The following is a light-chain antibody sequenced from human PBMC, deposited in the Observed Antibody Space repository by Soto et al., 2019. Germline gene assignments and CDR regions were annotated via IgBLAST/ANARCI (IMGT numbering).Light chain of an antibody. J-gene: IGKJ1*01. CDR1: QSITNNY. V-gene: IGKV3-20*01. CDR3: QHYITSLTT. CDR2: GAS. Sequence: EIVLTQSPGPLSLTPGERATLSCRASQSITNNYLAWYQQKPGRAHRLLIYGASSRATGIPDRFIGSGSGTDFTLTISRLEPEDFAVYYCQHYITSLTTFGQGTKVDI.